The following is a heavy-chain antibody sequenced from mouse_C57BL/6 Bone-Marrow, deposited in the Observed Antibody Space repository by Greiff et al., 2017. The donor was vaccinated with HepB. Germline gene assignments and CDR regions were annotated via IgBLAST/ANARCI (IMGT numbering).Heavy chain of an antibody. CDR2: IHPNSGST. CDR1: GYTFTSYW. J-gene: IGHJ3*01. Sequence: VQLQQSGAELVKPGASVKLSCKASGYTFTSYWMHWVKQRPGQGLEWIGMIHPNSGSTNYNEKFKSKATLTVDKSSSTAYMQRSSLTSEDSAVYYCARYGSRRGFAYWGQGTLVTVSA. D-gene: IGHD1-1*01. CDR3: ARYGSRRGFAY. V-gene: IGHV1-64*01.